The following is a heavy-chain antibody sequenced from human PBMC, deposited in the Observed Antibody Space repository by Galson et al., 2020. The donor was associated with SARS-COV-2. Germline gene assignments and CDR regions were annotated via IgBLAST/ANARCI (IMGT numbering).Heavy chain of an antibody. CDR2: ISSNGGST. V-gene: IGHV3-64*01. D-gene: IGHD1-20*01. Sequence: QLGESLKISCAASGFTFSSYAMHWVRQALGKGLEYVSAISSNGGSTYYANSVKGRFTISRDNSKNTLYLQMGSLRAEDMAVYYCARESPFITGYFDYWGQGTLVTVSS. J-gene: IGHJ4*02. CDR1: GFTFSSYA. CDR3: ARESPFITGYFDY.